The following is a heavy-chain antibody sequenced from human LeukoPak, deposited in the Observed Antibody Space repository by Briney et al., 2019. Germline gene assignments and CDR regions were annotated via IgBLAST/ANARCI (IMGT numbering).Heavy chain of an antibody. CDR2: INAGNGNT. CDR3: ARASIGYSRGGEEDAFDI. Sequence: GASVKVSCKASGYTFTSYAMHWVRQAPGQRLEWMGWINAGNGNTKYSQEFQGRVTITRDTSASTAYMELSSLRSEDMAVYYCARASIGYSRGGEEDAFDIWGQGTMVTVSS. J-gene: IGHJ3*02. D-gene: IGHD2-21*01. CDR1: GYTFTSYA. V-gene: IGHV1-3*03.